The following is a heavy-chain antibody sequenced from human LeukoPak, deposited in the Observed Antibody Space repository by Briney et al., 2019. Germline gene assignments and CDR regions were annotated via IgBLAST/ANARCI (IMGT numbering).Heavy chain of an antibody. D-gene: IGHD5-18*01. V-gene: IGHV4-34*01. CDR2: INHSGST. Sequence: SETLSLTCTVSGGSISSYYWSWIRQPPGKGLEWIGEINHSGSTNYNPSLKSRVTISVDTSKNQFSLKLSSVTAADTAVYYCARDRYSYGSGAFVDYWGQGTLVTVSS. CDR3: ARDRYSYGSGAFVDY. J-gene: IGHJ4*02. CDR1: GGSISSYY.